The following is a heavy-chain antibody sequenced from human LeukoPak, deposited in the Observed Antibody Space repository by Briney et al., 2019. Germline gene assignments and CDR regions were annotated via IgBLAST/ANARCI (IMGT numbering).Heavy chain of an antibody. CDR2: IYYSGST. CDR3: ARGSSGYPYYFDY. J-gene: IGHJ4*02. V-gene: IGHV4-61*08. Sequence: SETLSLTCTVSGGSISSGDYYWSWIRQPPGKGLEWIGYIYYSGSTNYNPSLKSRVTISVDTSKNQFSLKLSSVTAADTAVYYCARGSSGYPYYFDYWGQGTLVTVSS. D-gene: IGHD3-22*01. CDR1: GGSISSGDYY.